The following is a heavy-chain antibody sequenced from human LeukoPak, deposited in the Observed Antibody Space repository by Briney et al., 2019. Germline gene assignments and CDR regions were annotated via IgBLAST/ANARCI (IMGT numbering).Heavy chain of an antibody. J-gene: IGHJ5*02. Sequence: GGSLRLSCAASGFTFSNYAMNWVRQAPGKGLEWVSGINWNGGSTGYADSVKGRFTISRDNAKNSLYLQMNSLRAEDTALYHCARGIYDYVWGSYRYTEHWFDPWGQGTLVTVSS. CDR3: ARGIYDYVWGSYRYTEHWFDP. CDR1: GFTFSNYA. D-gene: IGHD3-16*02. V-gene: IGHV3-20*01. CDR2: INWNGGST.